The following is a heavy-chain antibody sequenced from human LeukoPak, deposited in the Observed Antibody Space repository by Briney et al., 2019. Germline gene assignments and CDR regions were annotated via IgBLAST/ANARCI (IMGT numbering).Heavy chain of an antibody. CDR1: GFTFSSYS. V-gene: IGHV3-21*01. CDR2: ISSSSSYI. Sequence: GGSPRLSCAASGFTFSSYSMNWVRQAPGKGLEWVSSISSSSSYIYYADSVKGRFTISRDNAKNSLYLQMNSLRAEDTAVYYCARAGGWFGDYAFDIWGQGTMVTVSS. CDR3: ARAGGWFGDYAFDI. D-gene: IGHD3-10*01. J-gene: IGHJ3*02.